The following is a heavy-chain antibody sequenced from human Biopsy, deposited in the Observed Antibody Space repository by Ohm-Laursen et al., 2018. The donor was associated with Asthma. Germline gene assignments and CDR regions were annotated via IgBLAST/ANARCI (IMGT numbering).Heavy chain of an antibody. Sequence: SLRLSCAASGFTFSHYNMNWFRQAPGKGLEWVSSMTDTSPYIKYADSVKGRFTISRDNAKNSLYLEMNSLRAEDTAVYYCPKDVFPGWEVRRGLDYWGQGTLVTVSA. V-gene: IGHV3-11*06. J-gene: IGHJ4*02. CDR2: MTDTSPYI. CDR1: GFTFSHYN. D-gene: IGHD1-26*01. CDR3: PKDVFPGWEVRRGLDY.